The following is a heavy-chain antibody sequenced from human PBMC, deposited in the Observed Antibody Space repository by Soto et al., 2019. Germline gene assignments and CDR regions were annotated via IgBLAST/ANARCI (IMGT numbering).Heavy chain of an antibody. Sequence: PSETLSLPCTVFGCSISNLSSYRGLIRQPPGKGLEWVGSIYYSGNTYYNPSLGSRVTISVETSKKQYHLKLRSVTAADTAAFYCAGIHPYESSGYHLDYWGQGTLVPVS. D-gene: IGHD3-22*01. CDR3: AGIHPYESSGYHLDY. V-gene: IGHV4-39*01. CDR1: GCSISNLSSY. CDR2: IYYSGNT. J-gene: IGHJ4*02.